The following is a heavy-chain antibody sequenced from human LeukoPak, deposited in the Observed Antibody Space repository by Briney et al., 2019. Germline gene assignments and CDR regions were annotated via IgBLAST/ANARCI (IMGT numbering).Heavy chain of an antibody. V-gene: IGHV1-18*01. CDR2: ISAYNGNT. CDR3: ARAPYSSGFTFDY. Sequence: GASVKVSCRASGYTFTSYGISWVRQAPGQGLEWMGWISAYNGNTNYAQKLQGRVTMTTDTSTSTDYMELRSLRSDDTAVYYCARAPYSSGFTFDYWGQGTLVTVSS. CDR1: GYTFTSYG. J-gene: IGHJ4*02. D-gene: IGHD6-19*01.